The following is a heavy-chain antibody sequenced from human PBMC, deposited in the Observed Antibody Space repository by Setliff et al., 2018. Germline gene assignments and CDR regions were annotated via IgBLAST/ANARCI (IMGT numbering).Heavy chain of an antibody. CDR3: ARVFTIFGVSQTYLDY. J-gene: IGHJ4*02. D-gene: IGHD3-3*01. V-gene: IGHV4-4*07. Sequence: SETLSLTCTVSGGSITSFYWSWIRQPAGKGLGWIGRVYASGVTKYNPSLKSRVTMSVDTSKSQFSLKLNSVTAADTAVYYCARVFTIFGVSQTYLDYWGQGTQVTVSS. CDR2: VYASGVT. CDR1: GGSITSFY.